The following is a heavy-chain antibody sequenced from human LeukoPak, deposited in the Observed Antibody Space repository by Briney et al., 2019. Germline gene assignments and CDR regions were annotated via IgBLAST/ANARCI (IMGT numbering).Heavy chain of an antibody. CDR1: GFTFSSYA. Sequence: GGSLRLSCAASGFTFSSYAMSWVRQAPGKGLEWVSTISGSGGSTYYADSVKGRFTISRDSSKNTLYLQMNSLRAEDTAVYYCARGSGYFLDFDYWGQGTLVTVSS. V-gene: IGHV3-23*01. D-gene: IGHD3-22*01. CDR2: ISGSGGST. J-gene: IGHJ4*02. CDR3: ARGSGYFLDFDY.